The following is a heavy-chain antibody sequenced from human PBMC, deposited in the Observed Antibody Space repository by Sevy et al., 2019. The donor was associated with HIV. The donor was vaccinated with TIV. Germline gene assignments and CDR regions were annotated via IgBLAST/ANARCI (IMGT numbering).Heavy chain of an antibody. V-gene: IGHV4-4*07. J-gene: IGHJ3*02. CDR1: GGSISSYY. Sequence: SETLSLTCTVSGGSISSYYWSWIRQPAGKGLEWIGRIYTSGSTKYNPSLKSRVTISGDTSKNQFSLKLSSVTAADTAVYYCARDTTRPPHYYDSSGYLRHDAFDIWGQGTMVTVSS. D-gene: IGHD3-22*01. CDR2: IYTSGST. CDR3: ARDTTRPPHYYDSSGYLRHDAFDI.